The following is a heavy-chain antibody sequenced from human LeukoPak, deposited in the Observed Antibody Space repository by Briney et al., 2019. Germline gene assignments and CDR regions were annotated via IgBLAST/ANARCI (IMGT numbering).Heavy chain of an antibody. CDR3: ARDTAMVGDAFDI. J-gene: IGHJ3*02. CDR2: INSDGSST. D-gene: IGHD5-18*01. V-gene: IGHV3-74*01. Sequence: GGSLRLSCAASGFTFSTYWMHWVRQGPGKGLVWVSRINSDGSSTNYADSVKGRFTISRDNAKNTVYLQMNSLRAEDTAVYYCARDTAMVGDAFDIWGQGTMVTVSS. CDR1: GFTFSTYW.